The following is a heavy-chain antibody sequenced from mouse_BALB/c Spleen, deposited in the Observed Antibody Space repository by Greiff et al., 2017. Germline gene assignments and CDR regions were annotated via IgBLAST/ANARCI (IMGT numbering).Heavy chain of an antibody. Sequence: VQLQQSGAELVRSGASVTLSCTASGFNIKDYYMHWVKQRPEQGLEWIGWIDPENGDTEYAPKFQGKATMTADTSSNTAYLQLSSLTSEDTAVYYCNCGYYAMDYWGQGTSVTVSS. J-gene: IGHJ4*01. CDR2: IDPENGDT. CDR3: NCGYYAMDY. CDR1: GFNIKDYY. V-gene: IGHV14-4*02.